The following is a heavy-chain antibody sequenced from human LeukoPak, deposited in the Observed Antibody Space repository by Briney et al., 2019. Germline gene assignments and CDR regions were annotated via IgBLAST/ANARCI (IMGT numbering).Heavy chain of an antibody. J-gene: IGHJ4*02. CDR2: IHHIGTT. Sequence: SETLSLTCTVSGYSISSGYYWGWIRPPPGKGLEWVGNIHHIGTTYYNPSLKSRVTISVDTSKNQFSLKLTSVTAADTAVYYCARRDQNEGVGGYVPWGQGTLVTVSS. CDR1: GYSISSGYY. D-gene: IGHD5-12*01. CDR3: ARRDQNEGVGGYVP. V-gene: IGHV4-38-2*02.